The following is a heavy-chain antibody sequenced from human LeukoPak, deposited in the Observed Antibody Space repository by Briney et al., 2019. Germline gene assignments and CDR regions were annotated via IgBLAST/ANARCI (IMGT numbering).Heavy chain of an antibody. CDR3: ARDYDFWSGYYGNAFDI. V-gene: IGHV1-2*02. Sequence: GASVKVSCKASGYTFTGYYMHWVRQARGQGLEWMGWINPNSGGTNYAQKFQGRVTMTRDTSISTAYMELSRLRSDDTAVYYCARDYDFWSGYYGNAFDIWGQGTMVTVSS. CDR1: GYTFTGYY. J-gene: IGHJ3*02. CDR2: INPNSGGT. D-gene: IGHD3-3*01.